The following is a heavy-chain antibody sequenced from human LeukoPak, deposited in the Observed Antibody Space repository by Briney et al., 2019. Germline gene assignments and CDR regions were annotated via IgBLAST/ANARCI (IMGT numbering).Heavy chain of an antibody. V-gene: IGHV4-59*01. CDR2: MYNSGST. J-gene: IGHJ6*03. D-gene: IGHD6-19*01. CDR1: GFTFSSYS. Sequence: GSLRLSCAASGFTFSSYSMNWVRQAPGKGLEWIGTMYNSGSTDYNPSLESRVTISVDTSKNQFSLKLSSVTAADTAVYYCARDGYSSGSRYYYYMDVWGKGTTVTVSS. CDR3: ARDGYSSGSRYYYYMDV.